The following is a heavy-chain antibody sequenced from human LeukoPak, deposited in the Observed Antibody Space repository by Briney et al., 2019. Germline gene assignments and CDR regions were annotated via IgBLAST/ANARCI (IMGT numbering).Heavy chain of an antibody. D-gene: IGHD5-18*01. V-gene: IGHV4-59*01. CDR3: AGAFRYGPLDF. CDR1: GGSISSYY. Sequence: SETLSLTCTVSGGSISSYYWSWIRQPPGKGLEWIGYIYYSGSTNYNPSLKSRVTISVDTSKNQFSLKLSSVTAADTAVYYCAGAFRYGPLDFWGQGTLVTVSS. J-gene: IGHJ4*02. CDR2: IYYSGST.